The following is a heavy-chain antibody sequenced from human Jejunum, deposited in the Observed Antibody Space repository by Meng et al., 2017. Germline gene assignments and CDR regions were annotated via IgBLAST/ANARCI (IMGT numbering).Heavy chain of an antibody. J-gene: IGHJ4*02. CDR2: INTDNGDT. D-gene: IGHD2-15*01. Sequence: MVQSASELKETAVSVKVSCKASGYIFKNYAMQWVRQAPGQRLDWIGWINTDNGDTQYSQTFQGRVTITRETSASRTYMELSSLRSEDTAVYFCARERQTSGEDYWGQGTLVTVSS. V-gene: IGHV1-3*04. CDR3: ARERQTSGEDY. CDR1: GYIFKNYA.